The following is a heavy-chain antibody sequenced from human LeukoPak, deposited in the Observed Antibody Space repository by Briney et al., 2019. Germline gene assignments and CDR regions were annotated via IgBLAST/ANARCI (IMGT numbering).Heavy chain of an antibody. CDR2: IYPGDSDT. Sequence: GESLKISCKGSGYSFTSYWIGWVRQMPGKGLEWMGIIYPGDSDTRFSPSFQGQVTISADKSITTAYLQWSSLKASDTAMYYCARHPLMDSLPPDYWGQGTLVTVSS. CDR3: ARHPLMDSLPPDY. D-gene: IGHD3/OR15-3a*01. CDR1: GYSFTSYW. J-gene: IGHJ4*02. V-gene: IGHV5-51*01.